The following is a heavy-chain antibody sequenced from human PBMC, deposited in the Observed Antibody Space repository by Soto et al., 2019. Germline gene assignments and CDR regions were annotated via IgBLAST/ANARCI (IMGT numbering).Heavy chain of an antibody. D-gene: IGHD6-13*01. CDR1: GFTFSDYY. CDR3: AREPYPYSSTWYYVY. J-gene: IGHJ4*02. CDR2: ISGSGNTV. Sequence: QVQLVESGGGLVKPGGSLRLSCGASGFTFSDYYMTWIRQAPGKGLEWISYISGSGNTVDYSDSVKGRFTISRDNSKNSLYLQMNSLRVDDTAVYYCAREPYPYSSTWYYVYWGQGILVTVSS. V-gene: IGHV3-11*01.